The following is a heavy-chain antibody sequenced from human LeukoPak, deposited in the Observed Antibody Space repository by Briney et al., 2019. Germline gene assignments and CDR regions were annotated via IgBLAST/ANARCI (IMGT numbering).Heavy chain of an antibody. CDR3: ASGQGYYDSSGYLDY. J-gene: IGHJ4*02. D-gene: IGHD3-22*01. CDR1: GGSISSGDYY. Sequence: SETLSLTCTVSGGSISSGDYYWSWIRQPPGKGLEWIGYIYYSGSTYYNPSLKSRVTISVDTSKNQFSLKLSSVTAADTAVYYCASGQGYYDSSGYLDYWGQGTLVTVSS. CDR2: IYYSGST. V-gene: IGHV4-30-4*01.